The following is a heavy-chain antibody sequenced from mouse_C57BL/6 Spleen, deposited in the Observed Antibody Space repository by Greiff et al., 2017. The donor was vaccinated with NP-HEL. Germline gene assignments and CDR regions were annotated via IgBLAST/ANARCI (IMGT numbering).Heavy chain of an antibody. J-gene: IGHJ4*01. CDR3: AREFLLGGYAMDY. D-gene: IGHD2-1*01. CDR2: IWTGGGT. V-gene: IGHV2-9-1*01. Sequence: VQGVESGPGLVAPSQSLSITCTVSGFSLTSYAISWVRQPPGKGLEWLGVIWTGGGTNYNSALKSRLSISKDNSKSQVFLKMNSLQTDDTARYYCAREFLLGGYAMDYWGQGTSVTVSS. CDR1: GFSLTSYA.